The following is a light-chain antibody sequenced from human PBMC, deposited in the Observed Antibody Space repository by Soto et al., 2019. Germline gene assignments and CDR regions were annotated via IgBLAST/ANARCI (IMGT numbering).Light chain of an antibody. CDR2: GAS. V-gene: IGKV3-15*01. J-gene: IGKJ2*01. CDR3: EQYNSWPPLYT. CDR1: QSVSHN. Sequence: EIVMTQSPATLSVSPGEGATLSCRASQSVSHNLAWYQQKPGQAPRLLIYGASTRATGIPTRFSGSGSGTELTLNISSLHSEEFAVYYCEQYNSWPPLYTFGQGTKLEIK.